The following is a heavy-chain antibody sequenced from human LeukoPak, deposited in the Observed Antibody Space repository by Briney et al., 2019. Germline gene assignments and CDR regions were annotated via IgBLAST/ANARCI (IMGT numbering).Heavy chain of an antibody. CDR3: SSHTAPRTFAY. J-gene: IGHJ4*02. CDR2: IRSKAYGGTT. CDR1: GFIFGDYA. D-gene: IGHD5-18*01. V-gene: IGHV3-49*03. Sequence: GGSPRLSCTASGFIFGDYAMSWFRQAPGKGLEWVGFIRSKAYGGTTDYAASVRGRFTISRDDSKSIAYLQLNSLKTEDTAVYYCSSHTAPRTFAYWGQGTLVTVSS.